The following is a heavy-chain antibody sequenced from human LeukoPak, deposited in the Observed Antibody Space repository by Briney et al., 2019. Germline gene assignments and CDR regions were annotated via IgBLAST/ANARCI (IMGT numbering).Heavy chain of an antibody. Sequence: ASVKVSCKASGYTFTGYYMHWVRQAPGQGLEWMGGIIPIFGTANYAQKFQGRVTITADESTSTAYMELSSLRSEDTAVYYCARDERYDSSGYPFDYWGQGTLVTVSS. D-gene: IGHD3-22*01. CDR2: IIPIFGTA. CDR1: GYTFTGYY. V-gene: IGHV1-69*13. CDR3: ARDERYDSSGYPFDY. J-gene: IGHJ4*02.